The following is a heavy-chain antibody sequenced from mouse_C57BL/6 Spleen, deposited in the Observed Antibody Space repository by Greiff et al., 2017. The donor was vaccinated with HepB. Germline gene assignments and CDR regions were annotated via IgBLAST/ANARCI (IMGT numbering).Heavy chain of an antibody. J-gene: IGHJ3*01. CDR1: GFTFSSYG. D-gene: IGHD2-5*01. V-gene: IGHV5-6*01. CDR3: ARQNYSNTGFAY. Sequence: EVHLVESGGDLVKPGGSLKLSCAASGFTFSSYGMSWVRQTPDKRLEWVATISSGGSYTYYPDSVKGRFTISRDNAKNTLYLQMSSLKSEDTAMYYCARQNYSNTGFAYWGQGTLVTVSA. CDR2: ISSGGSYT.